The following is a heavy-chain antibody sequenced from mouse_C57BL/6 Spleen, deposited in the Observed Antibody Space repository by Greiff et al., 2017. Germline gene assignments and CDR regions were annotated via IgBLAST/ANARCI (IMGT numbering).Heavy chain of an antibody. CDR2: IYPGDGDT. CDR3: ARDHYYGSMDD. D-gene: IGHD1-1*01. J-gene: IGHJ4*01. CDR1: GYAFSSYW. Sequence: QVQLQQSGAELVKPGASVKISCKASGYAFSSYWMNWVKQRPGKGLEWIGQIYPGDGDTNYNGKFKGKATLTADKSSSTAYMQRSSLTSEDSAVYFCARDHYYGSMDDWGQGTSVTVSS. V-gene: IGHV1-80*01.